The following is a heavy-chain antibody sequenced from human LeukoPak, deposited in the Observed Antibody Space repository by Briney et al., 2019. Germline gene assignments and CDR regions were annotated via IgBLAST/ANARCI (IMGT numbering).Heavy chain of an antibody. CDR1: GYTFTSYD. J-gene: IGHJ4*02. CDR3: ARARIWARALDY. D-gene: IGHD3-16*01. V-gene: IGHV1-8*01. Sequence: ASVKVSCKASGYTFTSYDINWVRQAAGQGLEWMGWMNPNSGNTGYAQKFQGRVTMTRNTSISTAYMELSSLRSEDTAVYYCARARIWARALDYWGQGTLVTVSS. CDR2: MNPNSGNT.